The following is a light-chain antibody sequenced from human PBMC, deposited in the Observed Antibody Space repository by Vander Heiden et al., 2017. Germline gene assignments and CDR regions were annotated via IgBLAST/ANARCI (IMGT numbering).Light chain of an antibody. CDR2: EVT. Sequence: QSALTQPASVSGSPGQSITISCTGTTSDIGGFDFVSWYQQPPGKAPKLLIFEVTTRPSGVSSRFSGSKSGSTASLTISGLQADDEAYYYCTSYTTNTTPLFGGGTKLTVL. CDR1: TSDIGGFDF. V-gene: IGLV2-14*01. J-gene: IGLJ2*01. CDR3: TSYTTNTTPL.